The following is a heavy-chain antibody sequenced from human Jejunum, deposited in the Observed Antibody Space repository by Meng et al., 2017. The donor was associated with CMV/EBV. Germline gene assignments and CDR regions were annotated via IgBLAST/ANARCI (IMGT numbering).Heavy chain of an antibody. CDR3: ASGYIEGHHLGY. Sequence: EVQLVESGGGLVQPGGSLRLSCAASGFTFSTNYMSWVRQAPGKGLEWVSALYSGGNTYYADSVKGRFTLSRDNSKNTLYLQMSSLGVEDTAVYYCASGYIEGHHLGYWGQGTLVTVSS. V-gene: IGHV3-66*01. CDR1: GFTFSTNY. CDR2: LYSGGNT. J-gene: IGHJ4*02. D-gene: IGHD6-13*01.